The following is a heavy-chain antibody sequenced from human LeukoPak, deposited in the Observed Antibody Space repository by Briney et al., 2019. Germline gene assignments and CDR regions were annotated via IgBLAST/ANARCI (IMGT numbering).Heavy chain of an antibody. J-gene: IGHJ4*02. V-gene: IGHV3-74*01. CDR2: INSDGSTT. Sequence: GGSLRLSCAASGFTFSSYWMHWVRQAPGKGLVWVSRINSDGSTTNYADSVKGRFTISRDNAKSTLYLQMNSLRADDTAVYYCARAGQYRFDYWGQGALVTVSS. CDR1: GFTFSSYW. CDR3: ARAGQYRFDY. D-gene: IGHD2/OR15-2a*01.